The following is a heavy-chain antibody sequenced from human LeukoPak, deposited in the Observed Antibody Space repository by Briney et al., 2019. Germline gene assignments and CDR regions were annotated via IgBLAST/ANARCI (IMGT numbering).Heavy chain of an antibody. CDR3: ARLSWSVSNAVAARAYYFDY. Sequence: SETLSLTCAVYGGSFSGYYWSWIRQPPGKGLEWIGSIYYSGSTYYNPSLKSRVTISVDTSKNQFSLKLSSVTAADTAVYYCARLSWSVSNAVAARAYYFDYWGQGTLVTVSS. CDR2: IYYSGST. J-gene: IGHJ4*02. D-gene: IGHD2-15*01. CDR1: GGSFSGYY. V-gene: IGHV4-34*01.